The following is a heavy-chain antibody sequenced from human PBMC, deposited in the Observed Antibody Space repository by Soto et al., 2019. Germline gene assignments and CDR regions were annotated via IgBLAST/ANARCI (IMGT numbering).Heavy chain of an antibody. CDR1: GFTFSSYA. D-gene: IGHD2-8*01. Sequence: GGSLRLSCAASGFTFSSYAMHWVRQAPGKGLEWVAVISYDGSNKYYADSVKGRFTISRDNSKNTLYLQMNSLRAEDTAVYYCARACGVRYYYYGMDVWGQGTTVTVS. J-gene: IGHJ6*02. V-gene: IGHV3-30-3*01. CDR3: ARACGVRYYYYGMDV. CDR2: ISYDGSNK.